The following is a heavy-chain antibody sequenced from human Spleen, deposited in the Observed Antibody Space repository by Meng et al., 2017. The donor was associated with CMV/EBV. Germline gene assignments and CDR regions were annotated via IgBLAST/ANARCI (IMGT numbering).Heavy chain of an antibody. CDR1: GFTFSSHW. J-gene: IGHJ4*02. Sequence: GGALRLSCTASGFTFSSHWMHWVRQAPGKGLVWVSRINSDVSSTYYADSVKGRFTISRGNAWNTLYLQMNTLRVEDTAVYYCVRDWGFDYWGQGTLVTVSS. CDR3: VRDWGFDY. CDR2: INSDVSST. V-gene: IGHV3-74*01. D-gene: IGHD3-16*01.